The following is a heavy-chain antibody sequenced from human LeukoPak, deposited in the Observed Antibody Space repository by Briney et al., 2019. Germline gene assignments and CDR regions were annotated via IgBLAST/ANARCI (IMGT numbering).Heavy chain of an antibody. CDR2: INHSGST. J-gene: IGHJ4*02. CDR3: ARGRRGIVLGVFYYFDY. Sequence: SETLSLTCAVYGGSFSGYYWSWIRQPPGKGLEWIGEINHSGSTNYNPSLKSRVTISVDTSKNQFSLKLSSVTAADTAVYYCARGRRGIVLGVFYYFDYWGQGTLVTVSS. CDR1: GGSFSGYY. V-gene: IGHV4-34*01. D-gene: IGHD2/OR15-2a*01.